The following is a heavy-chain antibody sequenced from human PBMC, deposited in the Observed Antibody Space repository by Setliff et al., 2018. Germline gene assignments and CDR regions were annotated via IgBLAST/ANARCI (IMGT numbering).Heavy chain of an antibody. CDR2: IYSGGST. Sequence: GGSLRLSCAASGFTVSSNYMSWVRQAPGKGLEWVSVIYSGGSTYYADSVKGRFTISRDNSKNTLYLQMNSLRAEDTAVYYCAKYPSNSVYNYFDPWGQGTLVTVSS. CDR3: AKYPSNSVYNYFDP. D-gene: IGHD1-7*01. CDR1: GFTVSSNY. J-gene: IGHJ5*02. V-gene: IGHV3-53*01.